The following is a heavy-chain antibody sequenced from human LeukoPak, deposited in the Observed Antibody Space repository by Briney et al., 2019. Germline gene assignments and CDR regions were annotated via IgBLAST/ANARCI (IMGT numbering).Heavy chain of an antibody. CDR1: GFTFSSYA. CDR3: AKDRKITFGGVIFDY. V-gene: IGHV3-23*01. CDR2: ISGSGGST. Sequence: GGSLRLSCAASGFTFSSYAMSRVRQAPGKGLEWVSAISGSGGSTYYADSVKGRFTISRDNSKNTLYLQMNSLRAEDTAVYYCAKDRKITFGGVIFDYWGQGTLVTVSS. J-gene: IGHJ4*02. D-gene: IGHD3-16*01.